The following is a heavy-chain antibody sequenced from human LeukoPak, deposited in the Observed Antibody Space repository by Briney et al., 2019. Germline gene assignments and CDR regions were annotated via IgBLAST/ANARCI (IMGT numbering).Heavy chain of an antibody. Sequence: GGSLRLSCAASGFTFSSYSMNWVRQAPGKGLEWVSSISSSSSYIYNADSMKGRFTISRDNAKNSLYLQMNSLRAEDTAVYYCARVLYSYLHYMDVWGKGTTVTVSS. J-gene: IGHJ6*03. CDR2: ISSSSSYI. D-gene: IGHD5-18*01. CDR1: GFTFSSYS. V-gene: IGHV3-21*06. CDR3: ARVLYSYLHYMDV.